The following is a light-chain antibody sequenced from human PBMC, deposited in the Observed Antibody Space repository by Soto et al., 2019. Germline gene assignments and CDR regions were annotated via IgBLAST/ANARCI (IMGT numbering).Light chain of an antibody. V-gene: IGLV6-57*04. CDR3: QSCDSSVV. CDR2: ENN. CDR1: SGSIASNY. Sequence: NFMLTQPHSVSESPGKTVTISCTRSSGSIASNYVQWYQQRPGSAPTTVIYENNQRPSGVPDRFSGSIDSSSNSASLTISGLKTEDEADYYCQSCDSSVVFGGGTKLTVL. J-gene: IGLJ2*01.